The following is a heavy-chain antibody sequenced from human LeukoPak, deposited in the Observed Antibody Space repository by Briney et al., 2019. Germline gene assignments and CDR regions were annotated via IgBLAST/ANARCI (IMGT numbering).Heavy chain of an antibody. V-gene: IGHV3-21*01. CDR3: AREDYDILTGYDPHYYGMDV. CDR2: ISSSSSYI. CDR1: AFTFSSYS. D-gene: IGHD3-9*01. Sequence: GGSLRLSCAASAFTFSSYSMNWVRQAPGKGLEWVSSISSSSSYIYYADSVKGRFTISRDNAKNSLYLQMNSLRAEDTAVYYCAREDYDILTGYDPHYYGMDVWGQGTTVTVSS. J-gene: IGHJ6*02.